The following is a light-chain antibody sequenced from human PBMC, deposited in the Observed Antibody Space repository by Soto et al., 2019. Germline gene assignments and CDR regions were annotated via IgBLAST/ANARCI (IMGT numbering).Light chain of an antibody. V-gene: IGKV1-5*03. J-gene: IGKJ2*01. CDR1: QSISSW. Sequence: DIQMTQSPSTLSASVGDRVTITCRASQSISSWLAWYQQKPGKAPKLLIYKASSLESGVPSRFSGSGSGTEFTLTISSLQSEDFAVYYCRQYKSWLYTFGQGTKVDIK. CDR2: KAS. CDR3: RQYKSWLYT.